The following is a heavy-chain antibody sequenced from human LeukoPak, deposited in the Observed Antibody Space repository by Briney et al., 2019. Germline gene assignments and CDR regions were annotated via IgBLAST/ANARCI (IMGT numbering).Heavy chain of an antibody. D-gene: IGHD2-15*01. V-gene: IGHV4-59*01. J-gene: IGHJ4*02. CDR1: GGSMSSYY. CDR3: ARDRCSGGSCHSDY. CDR2: IYYSGST. Sequence: SETLSLTCTVSGGSMSSYYWSWIRQPPGKGLEWIGYIYYSGSTNYNPSLKSRVTISVDTSKNQFSLKLSSVTAADTAVYHCARDRCSGGSCHSDYWGQGTLVTVSS.